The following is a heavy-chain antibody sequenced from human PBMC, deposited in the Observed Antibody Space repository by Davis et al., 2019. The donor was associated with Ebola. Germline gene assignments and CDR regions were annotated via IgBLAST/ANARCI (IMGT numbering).Heavy chain of an antibody. CDR3: AKDLGYCSGGSCILYYYYGMDV. CDR2: ISGSGGST. CDR1: GFTFSSYA. J-gene: IGHJ6*02. Sequence: GGSLRLSCAASGFTFSSYAMSWVRQAPGKGLEWVSVISGSGGSTYYADSVKGRFTISRDNSKNTLYLQMNSLRAEDTAVYYCAKDLGYCSGGSCILYYYYGMDVWGQGTTVTVSS. V-gene: IGHV3-23*01. D-gene: IGHD2-15*01.